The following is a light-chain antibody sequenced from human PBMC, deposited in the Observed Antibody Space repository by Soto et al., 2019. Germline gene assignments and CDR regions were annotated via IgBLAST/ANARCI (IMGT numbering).Light chain of an antibody. Sequence: QSALTQPPSASGSPGQSVTISCTGTSSDVGYYNSVSWYQQHPGKAPKLMIYEVSKRPSGVPDRFSGSESGNTASLTVSGLQAEDEADYYCSSYAGSNNLVFGGGTKLTVL. CDR1: SSDVGYYNS. V-gene: IGLV2-8*01. CDR2: EVS. CDR3: SSYAGSNNLV. J-gene: IGLJ2*01.